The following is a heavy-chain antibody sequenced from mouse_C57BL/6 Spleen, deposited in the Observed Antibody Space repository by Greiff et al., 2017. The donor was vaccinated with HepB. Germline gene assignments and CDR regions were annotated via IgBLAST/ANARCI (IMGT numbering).Heavy chain of an antibody. D-gene: IGHD3-3*01. CDR3: ANLTPRGFAY. CDR2: INPNNGGT. J-gene: IGHJ3*01. Sequence: VQLKQSGPELVKPGASVKIPCKASGYTFTDYNMDWVKQSHGKSLEWIGDINPNNGGTIYNQKFKGKATLTVDKSSSTAYMELRSLTSEDTAVYYCANLTPRGFAYWGQGTLVTVSA. V-gene: IGHV1-18*01. CDR1: GYTFTDYN.